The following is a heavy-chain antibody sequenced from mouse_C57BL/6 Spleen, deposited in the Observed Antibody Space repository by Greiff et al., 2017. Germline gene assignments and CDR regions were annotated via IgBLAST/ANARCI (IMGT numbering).Heavy chain of an antibody. V-gene: IGHV1-20*01. D-gene: IGHD2-1*01. CDR2: INPYNGDT. Sequence: EVQLQQSGPELVKPGDSVKISCKASGYSFTGYFMNWVMQSHGKSLEWIGRINPYNGDTFYNQKFKGKATLTVDKSSSTAHMELRSLTSEDSAVYYCARTYGNYVDYYFDYWGQGTTLTVSS. J-gene: IGHJ2*01. CDR3: ARTYGNYVDYYFDY. CDR1: GYSFTGYF.